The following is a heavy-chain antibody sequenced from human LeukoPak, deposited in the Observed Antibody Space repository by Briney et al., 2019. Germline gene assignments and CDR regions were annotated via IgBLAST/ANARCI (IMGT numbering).Heavy chain of an antibody. Sequence: PSETLSLTCAVYGGSFSGYYWSWIRQPPGKGLEWIGEINHSGSTNYNPSLKSRVTISVDTSKNQFSLKLSSVTAADTAVYYCARGHHVVVATATWASDAFDLWGQGTMVIVSS. J-gene: IGHJ3*01. CDR2: INHSGST. CDR1: GGSFSGYY. V-gene: IGHV4-34*01. CDR3: ARGHHVVVATATWASDAFDL. D-gene: IGHD2-21*02.